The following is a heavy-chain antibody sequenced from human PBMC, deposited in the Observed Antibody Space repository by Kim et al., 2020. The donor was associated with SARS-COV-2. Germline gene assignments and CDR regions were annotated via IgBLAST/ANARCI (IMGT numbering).Heavy chain of an antibody. CDR3: AKDLWPSPHTLGDPFAH. CDR2: ISGDTFTT. V-gene: IGHV3-23*01. D-gene: IGHD2-21*01. J-gene: IGHJ4*02. CDR1: GFTFSNYA. Sequence: GGSLRLSCAASGFTFSNYAMTWVRQTPGKGLERVSTISGDTFTTYYADSVRGRFTISRDNTKNTLYLQMNTLRAEDTAIYFCAKDLWPSPHTLGDPFAHWGQGTLVTVSS.